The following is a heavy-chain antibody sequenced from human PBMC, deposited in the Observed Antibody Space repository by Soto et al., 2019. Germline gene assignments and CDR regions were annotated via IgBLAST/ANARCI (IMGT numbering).Heavy chain of an antibody. V-gene: IGHV3-30-3*01. D-gene: IGHD2-2*01. CDR3: ARDRGGGCISTSCYSYYYYYGMDV. CDR2: ISYDGSDK. CDR1: GFTFSSYA. Sequence: GGSLRLSCAASGFTFSSYAMHWVRQAPGKGLEWVALISYDGSDKDYADSVKGRFTISRDNSRNTLFLQMNSLRAEDTAVYYCARDRGGGCISTSCYSYYYYYGMDVWGQGTTVTVSS. J-gene: IGHJ6*02.